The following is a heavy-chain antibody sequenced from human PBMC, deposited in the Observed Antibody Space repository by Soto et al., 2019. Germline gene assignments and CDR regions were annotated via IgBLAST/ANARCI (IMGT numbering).Heavy chain of an antibody. V-gene: IGHV1-69*01. CDR3: ASRPSFYYAWGYGMDV. J-gene: IGHJ6*02. CDR2: LIPIFGTT. CDR1: GGTFRSNA. Sequence: QVQLVQSGTEVKKPGSSVKVSCKASGGTFRSNAISWVRQAPGQGLEWMGGLIPIFGTTNYAQKFQGRVTITADESGGTAYMHLSSLKPVDPAVYYCASRPSFYYAWGYGMDVWGPATTLTVSS. D-gene: IGHD3-10*01.